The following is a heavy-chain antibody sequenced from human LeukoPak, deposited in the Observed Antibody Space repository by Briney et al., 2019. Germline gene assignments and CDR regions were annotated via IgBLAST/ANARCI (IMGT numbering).Heavy chain of an antibody. V-gene: IGHV3-30*18. D-gene: IGHD3-22*01. CDR1: RFTFSTYD. Sequence: GGSLRLSCAASRFTFSTYDMHWVRQAPGKGLEWLAVISYDGSTKYYADSVKGRFTISRDNSKNTLYVQMNSLRTEDTAIYYCAKGPDTSGYYSLDYWGQGTLVTVSS. CDR3: AKGPDTSGYYSLDY. J-gene: IGHJ4*02. CDR2: ISYDGSTK.